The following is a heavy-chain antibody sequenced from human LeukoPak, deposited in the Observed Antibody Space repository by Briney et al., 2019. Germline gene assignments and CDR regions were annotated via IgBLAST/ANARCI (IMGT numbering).Heavy chain of an antibody. CDR3: ARGLTTPYYDFWSGYQGFLDY. CDR2: ISSSGSTI. Sequence: GGSLRLSCEVSGFTFSNYAMNWVRQAPGRGLEWVSYISSSGSTIYYADSVKGRFTISRDNAKNSLYLQMNSLRAEDTAVYYCARGLTTPYYDFWSGYQGFLDYWGQGNLVTVSS. J-gene: IGHJ4*02. D-gene: IGHD3-3*01. V-gene: IGHV3-48*03. CDR1: GFTFSNYA.